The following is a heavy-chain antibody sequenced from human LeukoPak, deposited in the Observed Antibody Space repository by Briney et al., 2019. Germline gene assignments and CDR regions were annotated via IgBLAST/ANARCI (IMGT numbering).Heavy chain of an antibody. CDR2: IYSGGYT. Sequence: PGGSLRLSCTASGFTFSSYSMNWVRQAPGKGLEWVSVIYSGGYTYYADSVKGRFTISRDNSKNTLYLQMNSLRAEGTAVYYCARDRGSGLDYWGQGTLVTVSS. J-gene: IGHJ4*02. D-gene: IGHD3-10*01. V-gene: IGHV3-66*01. CDR3: ARDRGSGLDY. CDR1: GFTFSSYS.